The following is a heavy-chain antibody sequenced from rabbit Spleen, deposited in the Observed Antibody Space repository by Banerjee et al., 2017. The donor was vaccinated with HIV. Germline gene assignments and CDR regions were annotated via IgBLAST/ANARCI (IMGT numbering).Heavy chain of an antibody. Sequence: QEQLVESGGDLVQPGASLTLTCTASGFDFSAYTFMCWVRQAPGKGLEWIACIDTGGRDFTYYATWAKGRFTISKTSSTTVTLQMTSLTVADTATYFCARDTGTSFSTYGMDLWAKGPSSPS. CDR1: GFDFSAYTF. J-gene: IGHJ6*01. D-gene: IGHD8-1*01. V-gene: IGHV1S45*01. CDR2: IDTGGRDFT. CDR3: ARDTGTSFSTYGMDL.